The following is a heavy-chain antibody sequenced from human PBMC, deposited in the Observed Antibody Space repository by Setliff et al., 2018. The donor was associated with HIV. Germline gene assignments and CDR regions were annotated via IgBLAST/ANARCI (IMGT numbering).Heavy chain of an antibody. CDR1: GYSISTAYY. J-gene: IGHJ4*02. V-gene: IGHV4-38-2*01. D-gene: IGHD3-3*01. CDR3: TRGRSITIFGVAYFDF. Sequence: PSETLSLTCAVSGYSISTAYYWGWIRQHPGKGLEWIGSVYHSGTTYYNPSLKSRVTISVDMSNNQFSLKVTSVTAADTAVYYCTRGRSITIFGVAYFDFWGQGTQVTVSS. CDR2: VYHSGTT.